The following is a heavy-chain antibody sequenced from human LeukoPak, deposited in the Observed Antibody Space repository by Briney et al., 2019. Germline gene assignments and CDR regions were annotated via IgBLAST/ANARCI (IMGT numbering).Heavy chain of an antibody. D-gene: IGHD2-8*01. V-gene: IGHV1-69*13. CDR2: IIPIFGTA. Sequence: ASVKVSCKASGGTFSSYAISWVRQAPRQGLEWMGGIIPIFGTANYAQKFQGRVTITADESTSTAYMELSSLRSEDTAVYYCASSNLYCTNGVCYTVFDYWGQGTLVTVSS. J-gene: IGHJ4*02. CDR1: GGTFSSYA. CDR3: ASSNLYCTNGVCYTVFDY.